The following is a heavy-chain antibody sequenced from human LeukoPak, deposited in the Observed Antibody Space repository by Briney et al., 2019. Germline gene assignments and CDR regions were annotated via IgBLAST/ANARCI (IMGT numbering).Heavy chain of an antibody. D-gene: IGHD5-12*01. J-gene: IGHJ4*02. CDR3: ARDRTGYSGYDSASWFFDY. CDR1: GFTVSSNY. Sequence: GGSLRLSCVVSGFTVSSNYMSWVRQAPGKGLEWVSVIYHCGSTHYADSVKGRVTISRDNSKNTLYLQMNSLRAEDTAVYYCARDRTGYSGYDSASWFFDYWGQGTLVTVSS. V-gene: IGHV3-53*01. CDR2: IYHCGST.